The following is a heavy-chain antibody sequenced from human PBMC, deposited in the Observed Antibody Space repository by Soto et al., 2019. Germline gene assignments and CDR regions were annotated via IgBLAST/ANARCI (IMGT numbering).Heavy chain of an antibody. Sequence: QVQLVQSGAEVKKPGASVKVSCKASGYTFNSSVISWVRQAPGQGLEWMGWISAYNGNTNYAKKLQGRVTMPTDTSTSTAYMELMSLRSDDMAVYYCARDPDYKSYYYYGMDVWGQGTTVTFSS. D-gene: IGHD4-4*01. CDR1: GYTFNSSV. J-gene: IGHJ6*02. V-gene: IGHV1-18*03. CDR2: ISAYNGNT. CDR3: ARDPDYKSYYYYGMDV.